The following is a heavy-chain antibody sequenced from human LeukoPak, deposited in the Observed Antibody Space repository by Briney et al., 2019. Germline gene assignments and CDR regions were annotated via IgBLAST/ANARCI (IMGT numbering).Heavy chain of an antibody. CDR2: ILHSGST. D-gene: IGHD6-6*01. V-gene: IGHV4-34*12. CDR3: ARAPLWTIAARPFDY. J-gene: IGHJ4*02. CDR1: GTSFRSYY. Sequence: SETLSLTCAVSGTSFRSYYWNWIRQPPGKGLEWIGEILHSGSTNYNPSLNTRVTMAVDTSKNQFSLKLSSVTATDTAVYYCARAPLWTIAARPFDYWGLGTLVTVSS.